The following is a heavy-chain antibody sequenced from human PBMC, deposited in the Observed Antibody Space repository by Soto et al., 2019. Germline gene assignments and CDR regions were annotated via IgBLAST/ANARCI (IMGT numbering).Heavy chain of an antibody. V-gene: IGHV1-8*02. CDR2: MNPINGAT. D-gene: IGHD6-13*01. Sequence: ASVKVSCKASGYDFTAYDINWVRQASGQGLEWMGWMNPINGATGSARRFQGRVSMTRNTATATAYLELTSLRPDDSAVYYCGRGPSPRAPAGGTPYYYAMDVWGQGTTVTVSS. J-gene: IGHJ6*02. CDR3: GRGPSPRAPAGGTPYYYAMDV. CDR1: GYDFTAYD.